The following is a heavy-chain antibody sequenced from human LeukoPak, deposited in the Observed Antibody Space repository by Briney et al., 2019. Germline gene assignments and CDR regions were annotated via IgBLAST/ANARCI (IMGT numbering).Heavy chain of an antibody. CDR1: GGSISSGGYY. CDR2: IYYSGST. J-gene: IGHJ3*02. V-gene: IGHV4-31*03. Sequence: SETLSLTCTVSGGSISSGGYYWSWLRQHPGKGLEWIGHIYYSGSTNYAPSLKSRVTISLDTSKIQFSLKLSSVTAADTAVYYCTAPGDIGSGYFHDAFDIWGERTIVTVSS. CDR3: TAPGDIGSGYFHDAFDI. D-gene: IGHD3-22*01.